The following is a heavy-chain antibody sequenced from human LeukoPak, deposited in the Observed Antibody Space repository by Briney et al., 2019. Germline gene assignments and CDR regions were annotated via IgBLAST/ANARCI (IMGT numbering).Heavy chain of an antibody. CDR3: ARDLRSGSYYNPSPFDY. CDR1: GGTFISYA. Sequence: SVKVSCKASGGTFISYAISRVRQAPGQGLEWMGRIIPIFGTANYAQKFQGRVTITTDESTSTAYMELSSLRSEDTAVYYCARDLRSGSYYNPSPFDYWGQGTLVTVSS. V-gene: IGHV1-69*05. J-gene: IGHJ4*02. D-gene: IGHD3-10*01. CDR2: IIPIFGTA.